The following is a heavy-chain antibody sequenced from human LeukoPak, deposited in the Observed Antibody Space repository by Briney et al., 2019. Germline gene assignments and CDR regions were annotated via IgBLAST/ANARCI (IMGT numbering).Heavy chain of an antibody. J-gene: IGHJ4*02. Sequence: PGGSLRLSCAASGFTFSDYYMSWIRQAPGKGLEWISYISSSGSAMYYAGSVKGRFTISRDNSKNTLYLQMNSLRAEDTAVYYCAKDGRYSTRYFDYWGQGTLVTVSS. CDR1: GFTFSDYY. V-gene: IGHV3-11*01. D-gene: IGHD5-12*01. CDR3: AKDGRYSTRYFDY. CDR2: ISSSGSAM.